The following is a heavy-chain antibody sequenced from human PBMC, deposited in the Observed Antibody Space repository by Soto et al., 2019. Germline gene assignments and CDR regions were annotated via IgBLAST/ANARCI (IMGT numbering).Heavy chain of an antibody. J-gene: IGHJ4*02. CDR1: GFTFSSYA. D-gene: IGHD3-16*01. CDR3: ARVGASEYYFDY. Sequence: QVQLVESGGGVVQPGRSLRLSCAASGFTFSSYAMHWVRQAPGKGLEWVAVISYDGSNKYYADSVKGRFTISRDNSKNTLYLQMNSLRAEDTAVYYYARVGASEYYFDYWGQGTLVTVSS. CDR2: ISYDGSNK. V-gene: IGHV3-30-3*01.